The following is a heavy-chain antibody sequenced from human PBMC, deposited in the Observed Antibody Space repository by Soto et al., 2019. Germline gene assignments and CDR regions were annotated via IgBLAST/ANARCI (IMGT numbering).Heavy chain of an antibody. Sequence: ASVKVSCKTSGYTFSSYGISWVRQAPGQGLEWMGWISAYNGNTNYAQKLQGRVTMTTDTSTSTAYMELRSLRSDDTAVYYCARGLYSHNWFDPWGQGTLVTVSS. D-gene: IGHD5-18*01. CDR3: ARGLYSHNWFDP. J-gene: IGHJ5*02. CDR1: GYTFSSYG. CDR2: ISAYNGNT. V-gene: IGHV1-18*01.